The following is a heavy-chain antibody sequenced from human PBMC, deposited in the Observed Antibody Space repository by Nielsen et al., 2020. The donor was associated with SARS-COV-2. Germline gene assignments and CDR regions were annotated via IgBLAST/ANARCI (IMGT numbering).Heavy chain of an antibody. CDR3: ARPPPAYTTSSYTGPFDI. J-gene: IGHJ3*02. Sequence: SETLSLTCTVSGGSISSGDYYWSWIRQPPGTGLEWIGYIYSSGNTYYNPSLKSRVTISVDTSKNQFSLKLSSVTAADTAVYYCARPPPAYTTSSYTGPFDIWGQGTMVTVSS. CDR2: IYSSGNT. CDR1: GGSISSGDYY. D-gene: IGHD2-2*01. V-gene: IGHV4-30-4*01.